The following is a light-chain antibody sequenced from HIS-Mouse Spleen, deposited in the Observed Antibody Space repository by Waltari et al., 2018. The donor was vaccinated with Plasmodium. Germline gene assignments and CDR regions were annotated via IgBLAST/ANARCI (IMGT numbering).Light chain of an antibody. CDR2: DDS. Sequence: SYVLTQPPSVSVAPGKTARITCGGNNIGSNSVHWYQQKPGQAPVLVVYDDSDRPSGIPERFAGANYGNTATLTISRVEAGDEADYYCQVWDSSSDHVVFGGGTKLTVL. CDR1: NIGSNS. J-gene: IGLJ2*01. CDR3: QVWDSSSDHVV. V-gene: IGLV3-21*03.